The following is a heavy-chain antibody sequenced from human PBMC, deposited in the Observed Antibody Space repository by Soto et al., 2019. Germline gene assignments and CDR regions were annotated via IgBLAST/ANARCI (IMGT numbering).Heavy chain of an antibody. CDR1: GYTFTSYA. Sequence: ASVKVSCKASGYTFTSYAMHWVRQAPGQRLEWMGWINAGNGNTKYSQKFQGRVTITRDTSASTAYMELSSLRSEDTAVYYCAREFYDLGSGYQYYYYYDMDVWGKGTTVTGSS. V-gene: IGHV1-3*01. CDR2: INAGNGNT. D-gene: IGHD3-3*01. J-gene: IGHJ6*03. CDR3: AREFYDLGSGYQYYYYYDMDV.